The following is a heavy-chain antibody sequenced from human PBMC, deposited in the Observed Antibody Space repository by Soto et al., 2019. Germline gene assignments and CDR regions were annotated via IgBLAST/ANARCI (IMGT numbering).Heavy chain of an antibody. CDR3: AKGGPFTGGFDP. CDR1: GLTLRSYA. J-gene: IGHJ5*02. CDR2: ITGRSAVP. D-gene: IGHD3-16*01. Sequence: EGQLLQSGGDLVQPGGSLRLSCAGSGLTLRSYAMTWIRQTPEKGLEWVSTITGRSAVPSYADSVNGRFTVSRDNSKNTLYLQMNSLRHDDTAIYYCAKGGPFTGGFDPWGKGTLVTVPA. V-gene: IGHV3-23*01.